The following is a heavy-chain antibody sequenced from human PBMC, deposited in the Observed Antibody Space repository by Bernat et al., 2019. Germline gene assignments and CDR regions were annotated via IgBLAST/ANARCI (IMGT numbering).Heavy chain of an antibody. J-gene: IGHJ5*02. CDR2: ISSSSSYI. CDR3: ARERVGPSLANWFDP. CDR1: GFTFSSYS. D-gene: IGHD1-26*01. Sequence: EVQLVESGGGLVKPGGSLRLSCAASGFTFSSYSMNWVRQAPGKGLEWVSSISSSSSYIYYADSVKGRFTISRDNAKNSLYLPMNSLRAEDTAVYYCARERVGPSLANWFDPWGQGTLVTVSS. V-gene: IGHV3-21*01.